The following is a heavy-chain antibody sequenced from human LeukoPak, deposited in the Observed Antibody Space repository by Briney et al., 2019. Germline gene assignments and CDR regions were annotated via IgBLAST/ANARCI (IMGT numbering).Heavy chain of an antibody. CDR3: ARIVGAHFDY. Sequence: SETLSLTCTVSGGSISSGSYYWSWIRQPAGKGLEWIGRIYTSGSTNYNPSLKSRVTISVDTSKNQFSLKLSSVTAADTAVYYCARIVGAHFDYWGQGTLVTVSS. V-gene: IGHV4-61*02. D-gene: IGHD1-26*01. J-gene: IGHJ4*02. CDR2: IYTSGST. CDR1: GGSISSGSYY.